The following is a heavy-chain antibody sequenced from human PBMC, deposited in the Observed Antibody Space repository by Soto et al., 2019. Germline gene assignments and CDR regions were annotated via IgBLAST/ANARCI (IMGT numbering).Heavy chain of an antibody. CDR3: AGLVLLWFVELPALDY. J-gene: IGHJ4*02. Sequence: QVQLVQSGAEVKKPGASVKVSCKASGYTFTSYGISWVRQAPGQGLEWMGWISAYNGNTNYAQKLQGRVTMTTDTSTSTAYMELRSRRSDDTAVYYGAGLVLLWFVELPALDYWGQGTLVTVSS. V-gene: IGHV1-18*01. D-gene: IGHD3-10*01. CDR1: GYTFTSYG. CDR2: ISAYNGNT.